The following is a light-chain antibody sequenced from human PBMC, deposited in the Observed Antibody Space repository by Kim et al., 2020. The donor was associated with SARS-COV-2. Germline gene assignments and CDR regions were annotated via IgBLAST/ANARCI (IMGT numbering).Light chain of an antibody. CDR2: AAS. J-gene: IGKJ4*01. V-gene: IGKV1-39*01. CDR3: QQSYSTPLLT. Sequence: GDRVTITCRASQSMSSYLNWYHQKPGKAPKVLMYAASSLLSRVPSRFSGSGSGTDFILTITSLRPEDFATYYCQQSYSTPLLTF. CDR1: QSMSSY.